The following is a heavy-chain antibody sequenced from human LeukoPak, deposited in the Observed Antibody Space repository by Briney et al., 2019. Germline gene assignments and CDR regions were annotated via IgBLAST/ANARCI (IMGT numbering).Heavy chain of an antibody. V-gene: IGHV1-2*02. Sequence: RASVKVSCKASGYTFTGYYMHWVRQAPGQWLEWMGWINPNSGGTNYAQKFQGRVTMTRDTSISTAYMELSRLRSDDTAVYYCARVPSSIQKGHFQYWGQGTLVTVSS. D-gene: IGHD6-13*01. CDR2: INPNSGGT. J-gene: IGHJ1*01. CDR3: ARVPSSIQKGHFQY. CDR1: GYTFTGYY.